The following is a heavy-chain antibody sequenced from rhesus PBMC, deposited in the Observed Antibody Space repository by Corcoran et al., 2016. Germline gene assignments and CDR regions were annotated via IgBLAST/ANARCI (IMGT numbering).Heavy chain of an antibody. CDR2: IYGSGSST. CDR1: GGSISSSY. CDR3: AREYGSIFDY. V-gene: IGHV4-169*02. D-gene: IGHD4-29*01. Sequence: QVQLQESGPGLVKPSETLSVTCAVSGGSISSSYWSWIRQAPGKGLEWIGYIYGSGSSTNYNPSLKSRVTLSVDTSKNHLSLKLSSVTAADTAVYYCAREYGSIFDYWGQGVLVTVSS. J-gene: IGHJ4*01.